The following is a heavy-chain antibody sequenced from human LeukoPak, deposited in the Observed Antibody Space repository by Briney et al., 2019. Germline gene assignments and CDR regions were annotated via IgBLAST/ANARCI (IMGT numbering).Heavy chain of an antibody. CDR3: ARHAPPHDYYYYYYMDV. CDR1: GYSFTSYW. V-gene: IGHV5-51*01. J-gene: IGHJ6*03. CDR2: IYPGDSDT. Sequence: GRSLRIYCKGSGYSFTSYWIGLVRQMPGKGPELMGIIYPGDSDTRYSPSFQGQVTISADKSISTAYLQWSSLKASDTAMYYCARHAPPHDYYYYYYMDVWGKGTTVTVSS.